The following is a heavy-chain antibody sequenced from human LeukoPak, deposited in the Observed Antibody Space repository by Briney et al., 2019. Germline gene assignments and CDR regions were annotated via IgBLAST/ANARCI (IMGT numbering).Heavy chain of an antibody. J-gene: IGHJ6*03. CDR1: GFTFSSYW. CDR3: AKVTPWFGELLGHMDV. CDR2: ISSSGSTI. Sequence: GGSLRLSCAASGFTFSSYWMHWIRQAPGKGLEWVSYISSSGSTIYYADSVKGRFTISRDNAKNSLYLQMNSLRAEDTAVYYCAKVTPWFGELLGHMDVWGKGTTVTISS. D-gene: IGHD3-10*01. V-gene: IGHV3-11*01.